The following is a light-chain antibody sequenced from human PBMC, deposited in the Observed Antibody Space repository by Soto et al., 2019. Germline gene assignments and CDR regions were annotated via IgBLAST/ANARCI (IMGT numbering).Light chain of an antibody. CDR2: AAS. CDR3: QQYNNWPQT. J-gene: IGKJ1*01. CDR1: QSVSSS. V-gene: IGKV3-15*01. Sequence: EIVMTQSPATLSVSPGERATLSCRASQSVSSSLAWYQQKPGQAPRILIYAASTRATGIPARFRGSGSGTAFTLTISSLQSEDFAVYYCQQYNNWPQTFGQGTKVEIK.